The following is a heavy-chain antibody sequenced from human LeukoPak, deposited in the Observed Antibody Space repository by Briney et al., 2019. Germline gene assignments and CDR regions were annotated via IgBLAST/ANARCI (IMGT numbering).Heavy chain of an antibody. V-gene: IGHV3-23*01. J-gene: IGHJ4*02. CDR2: ISGSGDST. D-gene: IGHD6-13*01. CDR1: GFTFSSYA. Sequence: YPGGSLRLSCAASGFTFSSYAMSWVRQAPGKGLEWVSAISGSGDSTYYGDSVKGRFTISRDNSKNTLYLQMNSLRAEGTAVYYCAKTRPLDSSSWSHGDYWGQGTLVTVSS. CDR3: AKTRPLDSSSWSHGDY.